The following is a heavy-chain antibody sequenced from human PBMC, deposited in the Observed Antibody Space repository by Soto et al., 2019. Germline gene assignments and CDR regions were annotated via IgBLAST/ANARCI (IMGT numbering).Heavy chain of an antibody. J-gene: IGHJ5*02. V-gene: IGHV4-59*12. CDR1: GGSISNYY. CDR3: ARGDRYSGSFSDYFDP. D-gene: IGHD1-26*01. CDR2: IYESGRT. Sequence: KPSETLSLTCTVSGGSISNYYCNWIRQPPGKGPEWIGYIYESGRTYYKPSLKSRASISMDKSRNQFSVRLTSVTAADTAVYFCARGDRYSGSFSDYFDPWGQGTLVTVSS.